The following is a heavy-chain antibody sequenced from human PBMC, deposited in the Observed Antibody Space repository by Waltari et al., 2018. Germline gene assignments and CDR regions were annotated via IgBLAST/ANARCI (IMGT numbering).Heavy chain of an antibody. Sequence: RLQESGPGRMKPSETLSLICTVSGASISISNNYWGWIRQTPGMGPEWIGSVHYTGKTYNNPSLESRVSLSVDTSKNLFSLELTSVTAADTATYFCARSFGGSGSYKFDTWGRGILVSVSS. CDR2: VHYTGKT. CDR3: ARSFGGSGSYKFDT. CDR1: GASISISNNY. D-gene: IGHD3-10*01. J-gene: IGHJ4*02. V-gene: IGHV4-39*02.